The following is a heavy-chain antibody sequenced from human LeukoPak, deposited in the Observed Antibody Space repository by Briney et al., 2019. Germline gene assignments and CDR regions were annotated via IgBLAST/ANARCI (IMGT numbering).Heavy chain of an antibody. Sequence: GGSLRLSCAASGFSFSSYSMNWVRQAPGKGLEWLSYISGNGGVVQYADSVKGRFTISRDNAKNLLYLQMDSLRVEDTAIYYCARDPRTVRIWGQGTLVTVSS. J-gene: IGHJ4*02. CDR2: ISGNGGVV. CDR1: GFSFSSYS. CDR3: ARDPRTVRI. D-gene: IGHD1-1*01. V-gene: IGHV3-48*04.